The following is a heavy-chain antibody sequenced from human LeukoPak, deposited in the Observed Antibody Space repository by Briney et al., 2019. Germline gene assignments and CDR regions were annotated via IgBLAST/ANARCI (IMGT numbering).Heavy chain of an antibody. J-gene: IGHJ4*02. V-gene: IGHV3-21*01. Sequence: GGSLRLSCTVSGFTVSSNSTNWVRQAPGKGLEWVSSISSSSSYIYYADSVKGRFTISRDNAKNSLYLQMNSLRAEDTAVYYCARAYCSGGSCYSLGDYWGQGTLVTVSS. CDR2: ISSSSSYI. D-gene: IGHD2-15*01. CDR3: ARAYCSGGSCYSLGDY. CDR1: GFTVSSNS.